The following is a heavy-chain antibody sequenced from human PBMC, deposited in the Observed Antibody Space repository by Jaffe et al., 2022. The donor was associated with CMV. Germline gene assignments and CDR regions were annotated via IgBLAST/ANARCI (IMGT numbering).Heavy chain of an antibody. D-gene: IGHD6-19*01. Sequence: QVQLVESGGGVVQPGTSLRLSCAASGFTFRNYGMYWVRQAPGKGLEWVALIWYDGSNKYYADSVKGRFTISRDNSKNTLYLQMNSLRVEDTAMYYCATVRSGWYFDYWGQGTLVTVSS. CDR2: IWYDGSNK. CDR1: GFTFRNYG. V-gene: IGHV3-33*08. J-gene: IGHJ4*02. CDR3: ATVRSGWYFDY.